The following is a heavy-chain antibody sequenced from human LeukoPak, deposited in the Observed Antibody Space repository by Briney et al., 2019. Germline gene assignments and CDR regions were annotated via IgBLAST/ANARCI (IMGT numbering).Heavy chain of an antibody. D-gene: IGHD6-13*01. CDR1: GASISGSSHYF. CDR3: ARAYSSSWYWNWFDP. V-gene: IGHV4-39*01. J-gene: IGHJ5*02. Sequence: SETLSLTCTVSGASISGSSHYFWGWIRQTPGKGLEWIGSIYYSGITYYTPSLKSRLTISVDTSRNQFSLKVSSVSAADTAVYYCARAYSSSWYWNWFDPWGQGTLVTVSS. CDR2: IYYSGIT.